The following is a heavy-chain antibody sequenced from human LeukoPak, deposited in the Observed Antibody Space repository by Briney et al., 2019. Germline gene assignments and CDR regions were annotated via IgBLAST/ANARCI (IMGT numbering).Heavy chain of an antibody. CDR2: FDPEDGET. D-gene: IGHD4-11*01. Sequence: ASVKVSSKVSGYTLTELSMHWVRQAPGKGLEWMGGFDPEDGETIYAQKFQGRVTMTEDTSTDTAYMELSSLRSEDTAVYYCATIPDYTRELYFDYWGQGTLVTVSS. CDR1: GYTLTELS. CDR3: ATIPDYTRELYFDY. J-gene: IGHJ4*02. V-gene: IGHV1-24*01.